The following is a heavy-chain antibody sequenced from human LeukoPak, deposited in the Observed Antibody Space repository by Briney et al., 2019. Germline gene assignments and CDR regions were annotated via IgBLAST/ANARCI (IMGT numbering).Heavy chain of an antibody. CDR1: GFTFSSYS. Sequence: GGSLRLSCAASGFTFSSYSMNWVRQAPGKGLECVSSISSSSSYIYYADSVKGRFTISRDNAKNSLYLQMNSLRAEDTAVYYCARDRSGGDPDAFDIWGQGTMVTVSS. V-gene: IGHV3-21*01. CDR3: ARDRSGGDPDAFDI. CDR2: ISSSSSYI. J-gene: IGHJ3*02. D-gene: IGHD2-21*02.